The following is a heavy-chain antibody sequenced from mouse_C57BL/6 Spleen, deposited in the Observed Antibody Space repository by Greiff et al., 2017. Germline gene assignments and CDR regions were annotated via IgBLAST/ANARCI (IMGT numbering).Heavy chain of an antibody. CDR3: ARGGTEAWFAY. D-gene: IGHD3-3*01. Sequence: VKLQESGAELARPGASVKLSCKASGYTFTSYGISWVKQRTGQGLEWIGEIYPRSGNTYYNEKFKGKATLTADKSSSTAYMELRSLTSEDSAVYFCARGGTEAWFAYWGQGTLVTVSA. J-gene: IGHJ3*01. CDR1: GYTFTSYG. V-gene: IGHV1-81*01. CDR2: IYPRSGNT.